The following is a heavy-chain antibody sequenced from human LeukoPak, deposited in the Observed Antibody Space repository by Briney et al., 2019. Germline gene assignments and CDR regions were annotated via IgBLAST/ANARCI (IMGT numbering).Heavy chain of an antibody. D-gene: IGHD4-17*01. CDR3: ASQADSAYGDYN. CDR1: GFTYSRYW. Sequence: PGGSLRITCAASGFTYSRYWMHWVRQVPGKGLVWVARVKGYESYTFYADSVKGRFTISRDNAKNTLYLQMNSLRAEDTAVYYCASQADSAYGDYNWGQGTLVTVSS. V-gene: IGHV3-74*01. J-gene: IGHJ4*02. CDR2: VKGYESYT.